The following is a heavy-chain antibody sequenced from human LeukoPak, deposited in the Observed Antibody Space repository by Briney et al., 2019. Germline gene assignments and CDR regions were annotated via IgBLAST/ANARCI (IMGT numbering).Heavy chain of an antibody. J-gene: IGHJ6*02. D-gene: IGHD3-9*01. CDR1: GGSISSGGYY. CDR2: INHSGST. CDR3: ARGSLVDDYGMDV. V-gene: IGHV4-30-2*01. Sequence: SQTLSLTCTVSGGSISSGGYYWSWIRQPPGKGLEWIGEINHSGSTNYNPSLKSRVTISVDTSKNQFSLKLSSVTAADTAVYYCARGSLVDDYGMDVWGQGTTVTVSS.